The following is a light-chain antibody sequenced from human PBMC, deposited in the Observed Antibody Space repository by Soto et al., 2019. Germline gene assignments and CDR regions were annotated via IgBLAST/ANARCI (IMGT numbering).Light chain of an antibody. V-gene: IGKV3-20*01. CDR3: QQYDTSYFT. CDR2: DTS. Sequence: EIVLTQTPGTLSLSPGERATLTCQTGHNITSKSLAWYQQKPGQAPRLLIYDTSSRAADVPDRFTGAGSGTDFTLTVNRLEPEDLAVYDCQQYDTSYFTFGPGTRVD. CDR1: HNITSKS. J-gene: IGKJ3*01.